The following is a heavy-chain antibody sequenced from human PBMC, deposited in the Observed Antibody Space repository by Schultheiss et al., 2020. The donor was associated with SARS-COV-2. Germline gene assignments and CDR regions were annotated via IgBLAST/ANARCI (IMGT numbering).Heavy chain of an antibody. J-gene: IGHJ4*02. D-gene: IGHD1-26*01. Sequence: SETLYLTCTVSGGSISSGGYYWSWIRQHPGKGLEWIGEINHSGSTNYNPSLKSRLTISVDTSKNQFSVRLNSVTAADTAVYFCAKGPWAEIDFWGQGTLVTVSS. CDR1: GGSISSGGYY. CDR2: INHSGST. V-gene: IGHV4-39*02. CDR3: AKGPWAEIDF.